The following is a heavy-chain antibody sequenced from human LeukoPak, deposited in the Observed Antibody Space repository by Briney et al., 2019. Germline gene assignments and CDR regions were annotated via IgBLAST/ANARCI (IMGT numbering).Heavy chain of an antibody. D-gene: IGHD3-10*01. J-gene: IGHJ4*02. CDR2: ISSSSSYI. Sequence: GGSLRLSCAASGFTFSSYSMNWVRQAPGKGLEWVSSISSSSSYIYYADSVKGRFTISRDNAKNSLYLQMNGLRAEDTAVYYCARVLWFGEYYFDYWGQGTLVTVSS. CDR1: GFTFSSYS. V-gene: IGHV3-21*01. CDR3: ARVLWFGEYYFDY.